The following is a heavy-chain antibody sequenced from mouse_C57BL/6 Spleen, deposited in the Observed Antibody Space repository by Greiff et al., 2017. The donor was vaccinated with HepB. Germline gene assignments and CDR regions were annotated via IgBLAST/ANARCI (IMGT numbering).Heavy chain of an antibody. V-gene: IGHV7-3*01. J-gene: IGHJ2*01. CDR1: GFTFTDYY. CDR3: ARYGTGYYVDY. D-gene: IGHD4-1*01. Sequence: EVKVVESGGGLVQPGGSLSLSCAASGFTFTDYYMSWVRQPPGKALEWLGFIRNKANGYTTEYSASVKGRFTISRDNSQSILYLQMNALRAEDSATYYCARYGTGYYVDYWGQGTTLTVSS. CDR2: IRNKANGYTT.